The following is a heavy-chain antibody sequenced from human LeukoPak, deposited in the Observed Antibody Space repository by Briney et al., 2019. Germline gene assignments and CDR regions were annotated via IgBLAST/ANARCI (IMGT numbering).Heavy chain of an antibody. CDR3: AREVTADAFDI. CDR1: GFPFSSYA. J-gene: IGHJ3*02. CDR2: ISASGGST. D-gene: IGHD2-21*02. V-gene: IGHV3-23*01. Sequence: PPGGSLRLSCAASGFPFSSYAMTWVRQAPGKGLEWVSAISASGGSTYYADSVRGRFTISRDNAKNSLYLQMNSLRAEDTAVYYCAREVTADAFDIWGQGTMVTVSS.